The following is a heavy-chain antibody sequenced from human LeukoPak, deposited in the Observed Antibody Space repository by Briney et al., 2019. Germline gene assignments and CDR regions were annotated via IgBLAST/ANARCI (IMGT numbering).Heavy chain of an antibody. Sequence: GGSLRLSCAASGFTFSSYSMNWVRQAPGKGLEWVSYISSSSSTIYYADSVKGRFTISRDNAKNSLYLQMNSLRAEDTAVYYCARRERGVTRMTTVTPPEFDYWGQGTLVTVSS. V-gene: IGHV3-48*01. CDR3: ARRERGVTRMTTVTPPEFDY. J-gene: IGHJ4*02. CDR2: ISSSSSTI. CDR1: GFTFSSYS. D-gene: IGHD4-11*01.